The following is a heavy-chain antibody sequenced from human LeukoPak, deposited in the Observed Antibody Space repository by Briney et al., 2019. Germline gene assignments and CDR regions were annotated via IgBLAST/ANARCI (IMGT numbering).Heavy chain of an antibody. D-gene: IGHD3-3*01. CDR3: ASGIGVGDSFDI. Sequence: GGSLRHSCAASGFTFSSYWMYWVRQAPGKGLVWVSRINSDARNTNYVESVQGRFTIARDNAKNTLYLQMNSLRVEDTAVYYCASGIGVGDSFDIWGQGTMVTVSS. V-gene: IGHV3-74*01. CDR2: INSDARNT. CDR1: GFTFSSYW. J-gene: IGHJ3*02.